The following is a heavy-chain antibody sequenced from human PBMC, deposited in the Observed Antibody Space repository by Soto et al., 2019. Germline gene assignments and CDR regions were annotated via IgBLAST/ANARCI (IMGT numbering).Heavy chain of an antibody. Sequence: QVQLVQSGAEVKKPGSSLKVSCKSSGGTFSSYAISWVRQAPGQGLEWLGGIIPIFNKVNYAQKSQGRVTLTADDSTGTAYMALSSLRSDDTAVYYCARAPIRLCSGDNCYSGLDSWGQGTLVIVSS. CDR1: GGTFSSYA. J-gene: IGHJ4*02. CDR2: IIPIFNKV. CDR3: ARAPIRLCSGDNCYSGLDS. V-gene: IGHV1-69*12. D-gene: IGHD2-15*01.